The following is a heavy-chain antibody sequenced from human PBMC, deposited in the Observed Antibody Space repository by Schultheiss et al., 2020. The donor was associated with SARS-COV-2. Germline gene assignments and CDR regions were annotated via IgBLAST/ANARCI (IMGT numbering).Heavy chain of an antibody. CDR1: GGSISSGSYY. Sequence: SETLSLTCTVSGGSISSGSYYWGWIRQPPGKGLEWIGSIYYSGSTYYNPSLKSRVTISVDTSKNQFSLKLSSVTAADTAVYYCARSKGYGRQSYVDYWGQGTLVTVSS. V-gene: IGHV4-39*01. J-gene: IGHJ4*02. CDR2: IYYSGST. CDR3: ARSKGYGRQSYVDY. D-gene: IGHD5-18*01.